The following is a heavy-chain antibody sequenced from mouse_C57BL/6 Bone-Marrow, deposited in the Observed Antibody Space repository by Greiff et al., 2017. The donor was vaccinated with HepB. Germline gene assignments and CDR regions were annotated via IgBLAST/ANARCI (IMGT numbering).Heavy chain of an antibody. CDR2: ISNGGGST. Sequence: EVKVVESGGGLVQPGGSLKHSCAASGFTFSDYYMYWVRQTPEKRLEWVAYISNGGGSTYYPDTVKGRFTISRDNAKNTLYLQMSRLKSEDTAMYYCARHDPFFAYWGQGTLVTVSA. CDR1: GFTFSDYY. V-gene: IGHV5-12*01. CDR3: ARHDPFFAY. J-gene: IGHJ3*01.